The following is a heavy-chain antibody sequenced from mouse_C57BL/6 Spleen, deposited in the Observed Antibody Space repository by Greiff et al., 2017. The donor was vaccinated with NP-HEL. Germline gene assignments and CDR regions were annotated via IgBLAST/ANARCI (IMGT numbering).Heavy chain of an antibody. CDR1: GYAFSSYW. CDR3: ARSEAYYGSSLRGAMDY. D-gene: IGHD1-1*01. Sequence: QVHVKQSGAELVKPGASVKISCKASGYAFSSYWMNWVKQRPGKGLEWIGQIYPGDGDTNYNGKFKGKATLTADKSSSTAYMQLSSLTSEDSAVYFCARSEAYYGSSLRGAMDYWGQGTSVTVSS. J-gene: IGHJ4*01. V-gene: IGHV1-80*01. CDR2: IYPGDGDT.